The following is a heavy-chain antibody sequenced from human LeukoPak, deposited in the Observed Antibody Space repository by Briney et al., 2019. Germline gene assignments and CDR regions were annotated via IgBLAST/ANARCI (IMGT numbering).Heavy chain of an antibody. CDR3: ARQLLFYDKFFAS. CDR2: IYYSGST. Sequence: SETLSLTCTVSGGSISSSSYYWGWIRQPPGKGLEWIGSIYYSGSTYYNPSLKSRVTISVDTSKNQFSLKLSSVTAAGTAVYYAARQLLFYDKFFASGGQGLLAVVS. J-gene: IGHJ5*01. D-gene: IGHD3/OR15-3a*01. CDR1: GGSISSSSYY. V-gene: IGHV4-39*01.